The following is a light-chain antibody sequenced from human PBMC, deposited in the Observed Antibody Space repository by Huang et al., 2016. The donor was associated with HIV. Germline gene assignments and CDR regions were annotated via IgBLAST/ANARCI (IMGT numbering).Light chain of an antibody. J-gene: IGKJ2*01. Sequence: DIQMTQSPSSVSASVGDRVTITCQASHDIRKYLNWYQQKPGKVPKLLIYDASNLETGVPSRFNGSGFGTDFTFTISGLQPEDIATYFCQQYDDLYTFGQGTKLEL. CDR2: DAS. CDR1: HDIRKY. CDR3: QQYDDLYT. V-gene: IGKV1-33*01.